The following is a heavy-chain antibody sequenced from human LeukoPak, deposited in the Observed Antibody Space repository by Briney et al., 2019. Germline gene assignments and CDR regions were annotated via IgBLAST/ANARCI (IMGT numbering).Heavy chain of an antibody. CDR1: GYTFTSYG. Sequence: ASVKVSCKASGYTFTSYGISWVRQAPGQGLEWMGWISAYNGNTNYAQKFQGRVTMTRDTSISTAYMELSRLRSDDTAVYYCAAMYVGDAFDIWGQGTMVTVSS. D-gene: IGHD2-8*01. V-gene: IGHV1-18*01. J-gene: IGHJ3*02. CDR3: AAMYVGDAFDI. CDR2: ISAYNGNT.